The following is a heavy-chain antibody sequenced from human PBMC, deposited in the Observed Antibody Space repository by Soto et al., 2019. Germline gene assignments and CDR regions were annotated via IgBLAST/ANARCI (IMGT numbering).Heavy chain of an antibody. D-gene: IGHD3-10*01. CDR3: ARSYRSRFDY. CDR1: GGSISSYY. CDR2: IYRSGST. J-gene: IGHJ4*02. Sequence: SETLSLTCTVSGGSISSYYWSWIRQPAGKGLEWIGRIYRSGSTNYSPSLKSRVTMSVDTSKNQFSLKLNSVTAADTAVYYCARSYRSRFDYWGQGTLVTVSS. V-gene: IGHV4-4*07.